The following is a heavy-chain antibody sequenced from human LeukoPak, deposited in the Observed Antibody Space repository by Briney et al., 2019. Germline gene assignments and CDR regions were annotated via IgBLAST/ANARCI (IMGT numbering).Heavy chain of an antibody. J-gene: IGHJ4*02. Sequence: GGSLRLSCAASGFTFSSYGMHWVRQAPGKGLEWVAVISYDGSNKYYADSVKGRFTISRDNSKNSLYLQMNSLRAEDTAVYYCARDMTQHYYFDYWGQGTLVTVSS. D-gene: IGHD2-21*02. V-gene: IGHV3-30*03. CDR1: GFTFSSYG. CDR2: ISYDGSNK. CDR3: ARDMTQHYYFDY.